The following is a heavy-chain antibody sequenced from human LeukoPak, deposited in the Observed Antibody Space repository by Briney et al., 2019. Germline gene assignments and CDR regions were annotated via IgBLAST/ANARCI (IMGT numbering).Heavy chain of an antibody. D-gene: IGHD4-17*01. Sequence: GGSLRLFCAASGLTVSSNYMSWVCQAPGKGLEWVSVIYSGGSTYYADSVKGRFTISRDNSKNTLYLQMNSLRAEDTAVYYCARDGDYGDYFDYWGQGTLVTVSS. CDR2: IYSGGST. J-gene: IGHJ4*02. CDR1: GLTVSSNY. CDR3: ARDGDYGDYFDY. V-gene: IGHV3-66*01.